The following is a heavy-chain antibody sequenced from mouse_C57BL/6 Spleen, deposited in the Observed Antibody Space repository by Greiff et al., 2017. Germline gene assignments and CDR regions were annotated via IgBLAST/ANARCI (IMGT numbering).Heavy chain of an antibody. D-gene: IGHD3-1*01. V-gene: IGHV1-64*01. Sequence: VQLQQPGAELVKPGASVKLSCKASGYTFTSYWMHWVKQRPGQGLEWIGMIHPNSGSTNYNEKFKGKATLTVDKSSSTAYMQLSSLTAEDSAVYYCARSGGASFAYWGQGTLVTVSA. CDR3: ARSGGASFAY. J-gene: IGHJ3*01. CDR1: GYTFTSYW. CDR2: IHPNSGST.